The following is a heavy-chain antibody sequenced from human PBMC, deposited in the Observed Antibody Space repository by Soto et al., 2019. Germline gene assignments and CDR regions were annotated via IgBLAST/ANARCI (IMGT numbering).Heavy chain of an antibody. D-gene: IGHD1-26*01. CDR3: AKWGGYYAYYSEMDV. CDR2: ISGGGTST. J-gene: IGHJ6*02. CDR1: GFSFGGYA. Sequence: GGSLRLSCAGYGFSFGGYAMSWVRQAPGKGLEWISGISGGGTSTYYAGSVKGRFTISRDSSVVYLQMNSLRADDTAVYYCAKWGGYYAYYSEMDVWGRGTTVTVSS. V-gene: IGHV3-23*01.